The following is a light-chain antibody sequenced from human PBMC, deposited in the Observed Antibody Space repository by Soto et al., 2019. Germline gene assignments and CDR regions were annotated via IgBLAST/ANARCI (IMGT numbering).Light chain of an antibody. CDR2: DGS. CDR1: SSDVCGYKY. V-gene: IGLV2-14*03. J-gene: IGLJ2*01. Sequence: QSALTQPASVSGSPGQSITISCTGTSSDVCGYKYVSWYQQHPDKSPKLIIFDGSNRPSGISSRFSGSKFGNTASLTISGLQAEDEADYYCASYTRSSTSVIFGRGTKLTVL. CDR3: ASYTRSSTSVI.